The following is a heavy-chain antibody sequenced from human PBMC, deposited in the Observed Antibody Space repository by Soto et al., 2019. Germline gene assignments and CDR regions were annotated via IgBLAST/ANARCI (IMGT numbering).Heavy chain of an antibody. Sequence: QVQLVKSGAEVKKPGASVKVSGKASGYTFTSYAISWVRQAPGQGLEWMGWISAYNGNTNYAQKLQGRVTMTTDTSTSTPYMDRRSLRSDDTAVYSCARGAPPEDSWGQGTLVTVSS. CDR2: ISAYNGNT. J-gene: IGHJ4*02. CDR3: ARGAPPEDS. V-gene: IGHV1-18*01. CDR1: GYTFTSYA.